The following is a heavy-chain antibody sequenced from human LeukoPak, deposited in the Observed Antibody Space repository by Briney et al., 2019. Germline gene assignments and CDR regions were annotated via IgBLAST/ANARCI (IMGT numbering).Heavy chain of an antibody. CDR3: ARSSRDGYNLIDYMDV. CDR1: GFTVSSNY. V-gene: IGHV3-66*01. J-gene: IGHJ6*03. Sequence: GGSLRLSCAASGFTVSSNYMSWVRQAPGKGLEWVSVIYSGGSTYYADSVKGRFTISRDNSKNTLYLQMNSLRAEDTAVYYCARSSRDGYNLIDYMDVWGKGTTVTVSS. D-gene: IGHD5-24*01. CDR2: IYSGGST.